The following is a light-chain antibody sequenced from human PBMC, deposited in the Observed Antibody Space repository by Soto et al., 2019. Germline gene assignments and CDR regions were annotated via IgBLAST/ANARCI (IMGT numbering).Light chain of an antibody. J-gene: IGKJ1*01. CDR3: QQYYSTPPWT. CDR1: QSVLYSSNNKNY. V-gene: IGKV4-1*01. Sequence: DIVMTQSPDSLAVSLGQRATINCKSSQSVLYSSNNKNYLAWYQQKPGQPPKLLLYWASTRESGVPDRFSGSGSGTDFTLTICSLQAEDVAVYYCQQYYSTPPWTFGQGTKVEIK. CDR2: WAS.